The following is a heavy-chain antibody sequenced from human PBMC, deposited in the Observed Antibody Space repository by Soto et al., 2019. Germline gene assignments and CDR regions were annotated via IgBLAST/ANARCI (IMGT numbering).Heavy chain of an antibody. CDR1: GGSINSDAYY. CDR3: ARDRSNSPDYFDY. D-gene: IGHD6-6*01. Sequence: SETLSLTCTVSGGSINSDAYYWSWIRQPPGKGLEWIGHIYYSGRTYYAPSLESRLTISLDTSKNQFSLRLSSVNASDTAVYYCARDRSNSPDYFDYWGQGTLVTVSS. J-gene: IGHJ4*02. CDR2: IYYSGRT. V-gene: IGHV4-30-4*01.